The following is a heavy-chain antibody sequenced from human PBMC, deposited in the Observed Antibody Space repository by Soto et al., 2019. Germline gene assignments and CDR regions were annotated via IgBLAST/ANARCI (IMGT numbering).Heavy chain of an antibody. CDR3: ARDDGLSSTNVKAFDI. J-gene: IGHJ3*02. CDR2: ISTTSTYT. CDR1: GFTFSRYY. Sequence: GGSLRLSCAASGFTFSRYYMNWVRQAPGKGLEWVSSISTTSTYTHYADSLKGRFTISRDNAKKLLYLQMDSLRAEDTAVYYCARDDGLSSTNVKAFDIWGQGTKVTVS. D-gene: IGHD2-2*01. V-gene: IGHV3-21*01.